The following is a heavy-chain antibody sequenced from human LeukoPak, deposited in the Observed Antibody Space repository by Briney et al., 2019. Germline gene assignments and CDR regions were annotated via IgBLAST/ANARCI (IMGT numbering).Heavy chain of an antibody. D-gene: IGHD3-10*01. J-gene: IGHJ4*02. CDR2: ISGSGGTT. CDR3: AKDGYYGSGYDYFDY. V-gene: IGHV3-23*01. CDR1: GFTFSGYA. Sequence: GGSLRLSCAASGFTFSGYALSWVRQAPGGGLEWVSVISGSGGTTYYADSVKGRFTISRDNSKNTLYLQMNSLRAEDTAVYYCAKDGYYGSGYDYFDYWGQGTLVTVSS.